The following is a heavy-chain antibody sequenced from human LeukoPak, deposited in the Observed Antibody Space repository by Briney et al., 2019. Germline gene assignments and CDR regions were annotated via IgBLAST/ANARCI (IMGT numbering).Heavy chain of an antibody. CDR2: IIPIFGTA. CDR3: ARDPVEATPETFDY. V-gene: IGHV1-69*13. Sequence: ASVKVSCKASGGTFSSYAISWVRQAPGQGLEWMGGIIPIFGTANYAQKFQGRVTITADESTSTAYMELSSLRSEDTAVYYCARDPVEATPETFDYWGQGTLVTVSS. J-gene: IGHJ4*02. D-gene: IGHD1-26*01. CDR1: GGTFSSYA.